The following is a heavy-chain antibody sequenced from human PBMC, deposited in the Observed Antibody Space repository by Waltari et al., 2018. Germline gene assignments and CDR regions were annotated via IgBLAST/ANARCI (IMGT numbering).Heavy chain of an antibody. Sequence: QVQLVQSGAEVKKPGASVKVSCKASGYTFTDYYMHWVRQAPGQGLEWMGWINPKGGGTKYAEKFQGRVTMTRDTSISTAYMDLSRLRSDDTAVYYCARELTVTTTAEYFQHWGQGTLITVSS. V-gene: IGHV1-2*02. D-gene: IGHD4-17*01. CDR1: GYTFTDYY. CDR3: ARELTVTTTAEYFQH. J-gene: IGHJ1*01. CDR2: INPKGGGT.